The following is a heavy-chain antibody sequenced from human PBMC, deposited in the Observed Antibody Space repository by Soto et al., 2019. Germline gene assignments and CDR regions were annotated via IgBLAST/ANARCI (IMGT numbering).Heavy chain of an antibody. V-gene: IGHV4-61*01. Sequence: QVQLQESGSGLVKPSETLSLTCTVSGGAVSSGNYYWSWIRQPPGKGLEWIGYIFHTGTTNYNPSLKSRVAISLDPSMHQFSLKLSSVTAADTAVYYCTRAPVSGSYCFDFWGQGTPVTVSS. D-gene: IGHD1-26*01. CDR1: GGAVSSGNYY. CDR2: IFHTGTT. J-gene: IGHJ4*02. CDR3: TRAPVSGSYCFDF.